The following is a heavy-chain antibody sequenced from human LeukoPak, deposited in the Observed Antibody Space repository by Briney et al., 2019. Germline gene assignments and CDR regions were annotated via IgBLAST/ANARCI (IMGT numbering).Heavy chain of an antibody. V-gene: IGHV3-30*03. CDR2: ISYE. CDR1: GFTFSSYG. D-gene: IGHD5-12*01. Sequence: GGSLRLSCAASGFTFSSYGMHWVRQAPGKGLEWVAVISYEYYADSVKGRFTISRDNAKNSLYLQMNSLRAEDTAVYYCARSVDIVATIDYWGQGTLVTVPS. CDR3: ARSVDIVATIDY. J-gene: IGHJ4*02.